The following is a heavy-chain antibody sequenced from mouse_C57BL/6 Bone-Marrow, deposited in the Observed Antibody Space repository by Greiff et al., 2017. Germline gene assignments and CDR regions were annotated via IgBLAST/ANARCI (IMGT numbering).Heavy chain of an antibody. D-gene: IGHD1-1*01. CDR2: ISDSGST. V-gene: IGHV3-8*01. Sequence: EVQLVESGPGLAKPSQSLSLTCSVTGYSITSDYWNWIRKFPGNKLEYMGYISDSGSTYYNPSLNSRISITPDTTKNQYYLQLNSGTTEDTATYYCARLLRYEGYFDYWGQGTTLTVSS. J-gene: IGHJ2*01. CDR1: GYSITSDY. CDR3: ARLLRYEGYFDY.